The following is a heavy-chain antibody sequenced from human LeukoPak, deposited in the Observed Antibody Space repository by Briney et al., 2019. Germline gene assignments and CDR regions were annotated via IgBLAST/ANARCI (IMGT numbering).Heavy chain of an antibody. J-gene: IGHJ4*02. V-gene: IGHV4-39*01. D-gene: IGHD1-26*01. CDR3: ARQGIVGATRGVDY. CDR2: IYYSGST. CDR1: GGSISSSSYY. Sequence: SETLSLTCTVSGGSISSSSYYWGWIRQPPGKGLEWIGSIYYSGSTYYNPSLKSRVTISVDTSKNQFSLKLSSVTAADTAVYYCARQGIVGATRGVDYWGQGTLVTVSS.